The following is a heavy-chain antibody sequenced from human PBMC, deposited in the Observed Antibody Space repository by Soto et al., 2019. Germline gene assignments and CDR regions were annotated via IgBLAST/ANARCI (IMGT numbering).Heavy chain of an antibody. CDR2: IYYSGST. CDR1: GGSISSGGYY. D-gene: IGHD3-10*02. J-gene: IGHJ4*02. CDR3: ARAIGLFDDAWIDY. V-gene: IGHV4-31*03. Sequence: SETLSLTCTVSGGSISSGGYYWSWIRQHPGKGLEWIGYIYYSGSTYYNPSLKSRVTISVDTSKNQFSLKLSSVTAADTAVYYCARAIGLFDDAWIDYWGQGTLVTVSS.